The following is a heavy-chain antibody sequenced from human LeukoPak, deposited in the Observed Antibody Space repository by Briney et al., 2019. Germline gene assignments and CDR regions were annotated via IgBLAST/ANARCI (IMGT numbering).Heavy chain of an antibody. CDR2: ISSSGSTI. CDR1: GFTFSDYY. J-gene: IGHJ5*02. Sequence: GGSLRLSCAASGFTFSDYYMSWIRQAPGKGLEWVSYISSSGSTIYYADSVKGRFTISRDNAKNSLYLQMNSLRAENTAVYYCARERGLGYSSSWYSKVDPWGQGTLVTVSS. D-gene: IGHD6-13*01. V-gene: IGHV3-11*04. CDR3: ARERGLGYSSSWYSKVDP.